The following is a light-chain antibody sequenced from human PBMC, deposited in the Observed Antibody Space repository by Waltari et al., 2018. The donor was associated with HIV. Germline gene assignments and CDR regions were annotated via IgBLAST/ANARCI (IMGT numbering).Light chain of an antibody. CDR1: ASDIGSHT. V-gene: IGLV1-44*01. CDR3: AAWDDRLDGPV. CDR2: SNN. J-gene: IGLJ3*02. Sequence: QSVLTQPPSVSGTPGQRVTIPCSGRASDIGSHTVNWYQHLPGAAPKHLIYSNNHRPSGVPDRFPGSKAWTSASLAISGLQAEDEADYYWAAWDDRLDGPVFGGGTKVTVL.